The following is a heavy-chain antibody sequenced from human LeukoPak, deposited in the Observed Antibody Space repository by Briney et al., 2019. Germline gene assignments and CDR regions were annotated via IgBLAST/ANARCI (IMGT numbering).Heavy chain of an antibody. CDR2: INSDGRST. CDR1: GFTFSSYW. D-gene: IGHD3-22*01. Sequence: GGSLRLSCAASGFTFSSYWMHWVRHAPGKGLVGVSRINSDGRSTSCGDSVRGRFTISRDNAKNAVYLQMNNVRGEDTAVYYCAMGPYYYDSSGYYYWGQGTLVTVPS. J-gene: IGHJ4*02. CDR3: AMGPYYYDSSGYYY. V-gene: IGHV3-74*01.